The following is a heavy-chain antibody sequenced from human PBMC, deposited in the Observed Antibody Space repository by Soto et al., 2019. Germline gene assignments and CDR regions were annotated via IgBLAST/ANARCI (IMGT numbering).Heavy chain of an antibody. CDR1: GGSVSSSDYY. CDR3: ARWKYSSGWFFDY. J-gene: IGHJ4*02. Sequence: SETLSLTCTVSGGSVSSSDYYWGWIRQPPGKGLDWIGSIYYSGSTYYNPSLKSRVTIPVDTSKNQFSLKLSSVTAADTAVYYCARWKYSSGWFFDYWGQGTLVTVSS. D-gene: IGHD6-19*01. V-gene: IGHV4-39*01. CDR2: IYYSGST.